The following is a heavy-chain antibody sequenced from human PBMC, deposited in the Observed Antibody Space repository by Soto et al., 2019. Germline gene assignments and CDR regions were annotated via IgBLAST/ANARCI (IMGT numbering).Heavy chain of an antibody. CDR2: ISAYNGNT. V-gene: IGHV1-18*04. CDR1: GYTFTSYG. Sequence: ASVKVSCKASGYTFTSYGISWVRQAPGQGLEWMGWISAYNGNTNYAQKLQGRVTMTTGTSTSTAYMELRSLRSDDTAVYYCARDHYDFWSGYYTIEIDYWGQGTLVTVSS. CDR3: ARDHYDFWSGYYTIEIDY. J-gene: IGHJ4*02. D-gene: IGHD3-3*01.